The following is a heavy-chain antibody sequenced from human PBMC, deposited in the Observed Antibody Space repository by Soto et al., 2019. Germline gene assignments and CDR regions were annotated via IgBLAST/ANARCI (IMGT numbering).Heavy chain of an antibody. J-gene: IGHJ6*02. D-gene: IGHD4-4*01. CDR3: GATVISPYYYYGMDV. V-gene: IGHV5-51*01. CDR1: GYSFTSYW. CDR2: IYPGDSDT. Sequence: LGESLKISCKGSGYSFTSYWIGWVRQMPGKGLEWMGIIYPGDSDTRYSPSFQGQVTISADKSISTAYLQWSSLKASDTAMYYCGATVISPYYYYGMDVWGQGTTVTVSS.